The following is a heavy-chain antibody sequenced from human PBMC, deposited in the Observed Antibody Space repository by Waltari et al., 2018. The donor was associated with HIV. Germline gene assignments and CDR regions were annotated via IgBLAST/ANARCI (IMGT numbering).Heavy chain of an antibody. CDR1: GGSFSAYY. Sequence: QLQLQQWGAGLLKPSETLSLTCAVYGGSFSAYYWSWIRKPHGQGLEWIGEINHSGSTNYNPSLKSRVTISVDTSKNQFSLKLSSVTAADTAVYYCARTQVFPTHDILTGYLDYWGQGTLVTVSS. V-gene: IGHV4-34*01. CDR3: ARTQVFPTHDILTGYLDY. J-gene: IGHJ4*02. D-gene: IGHD3-9*01. CDR2: INHSGST.